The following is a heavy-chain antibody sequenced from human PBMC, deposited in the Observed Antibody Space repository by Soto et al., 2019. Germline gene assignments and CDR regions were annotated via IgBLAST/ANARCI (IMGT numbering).Heavy chain of an antibody. CDR2: ISWNSGSI. CDR1: GFTFDDYA. Sequence: SLKISCAASGFTFDDYAMHWVRQAPGKGLEWVSGISWNSGSIGYADSVKGRFTISRDNAKNSLYLQMNSLRAEDTALYYCAKDIEQWLVGGFDYWGQGTLVTVSS. CDR3: AKDIEQWLVGGFDY. V-gene: IGHV3-9*01. J-gene: IGHJ4*02. D-gene: IGHD6-19*01.